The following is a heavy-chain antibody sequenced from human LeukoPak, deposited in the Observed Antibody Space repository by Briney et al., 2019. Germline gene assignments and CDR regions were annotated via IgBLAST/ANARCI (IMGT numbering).Heavy chain of an antibody. V-gene: IGHV3-48*03. D-gene: IGHD4-17*01. J-gene: IGHJ5*02. Sequence: QSGGSLRLSCAASGFTFSSYEMNWVRQAPGKGLEWVSYISGGSNIIHYADSVRGRFTISRDDAKSSLYLQMDSLRAEDTAVYYCASSGVKSVTTHGPWGQGTLVTVSS. CDR3: ASSGVKSVTTHGP. CDR1: GFTFSSYE. CDR2: ISGGSNII.